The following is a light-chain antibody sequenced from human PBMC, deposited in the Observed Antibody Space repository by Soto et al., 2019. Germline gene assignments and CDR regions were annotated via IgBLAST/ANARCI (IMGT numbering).Light chain of an antibody. Sequence: EIVMTQSPATLSVSPGDTATLSCRASQSLGGNLAWYQQKPGQAPRLLIFHASSRATGVPARFSASGSGTEFTLTISGLQSEDFAVYYCQQYSNWPPWTFGPGTKVEIK. CDR2: HAS. CDR3: QQYSNWPPWT. V-gene: IGKV3-15*01. J-gene: IGKJ1*01. CDR1: QSLGGN.